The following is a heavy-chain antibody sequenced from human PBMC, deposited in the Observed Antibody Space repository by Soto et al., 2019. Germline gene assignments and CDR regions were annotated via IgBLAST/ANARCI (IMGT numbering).Heavy chain of an antibody. J-gene: IGHJ3*02. CDR3: ARLTGGDAFDI. D-gene: IGHD7-27*01. V-gene: IGHV4-59*01. Sequence: GSLRLSCAASGFTFSSYSMSWVRQAPGKGLEWIGYIYYSGSTNYNPSLKSRVTISVDTSKNQFSLKLSSVTAADTAVYYCARLTGGDAFDIWGQGTMVTVSS. CDR1: GFTFSSYS. CDR2: IYYSGST.